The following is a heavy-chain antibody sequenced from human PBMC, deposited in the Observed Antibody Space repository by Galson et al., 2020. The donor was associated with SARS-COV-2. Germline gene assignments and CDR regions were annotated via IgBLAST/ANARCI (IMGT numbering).Heavy chain of an antibody. J-gene: IGHJ6*03. D-gene: IGHD6-13*01. V-gene: IGHV3-30*07. CDR1: GFTFTRFA. Sequence: GESLKISCAASGFTFTRFAMHWVRQAPGKGLEWVAVISYDGSTKYYADSVKGRFTISRDNSKNTLYLQMNSLRAGDTAVYFCARTGTPHYYYSYCMDVWGKGTTVTVSS. CDR2: ISYDGSTK. CDR3: ARTGTPHYYYSYCMDV.